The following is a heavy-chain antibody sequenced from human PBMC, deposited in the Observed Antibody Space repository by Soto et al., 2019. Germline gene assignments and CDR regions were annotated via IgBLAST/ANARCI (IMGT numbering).Heavy chain of an antibody. Sequence: GGSLRLSCAASGFTFSSYWMSWVRQAPGKGLEWVANIKQDGSEKNYVDSVKGRFTISRDNAKNSLYLQMNSLRAEDTAVYYCARDGYGDNFDYWGQGTLVTVSS. CDR3: ARDGYGDNFDY. CDR2: IKQDGSEK. J-gene: IGHJ4*02. V-gene: IGHV3-7*01. CDR1: GFTFSSYW. D-gene: IGHD4-17*01.